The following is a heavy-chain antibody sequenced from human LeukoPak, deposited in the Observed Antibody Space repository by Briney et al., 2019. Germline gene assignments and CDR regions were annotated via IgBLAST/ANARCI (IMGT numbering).Heavy chain of an antibody. J-gene: IGHJ4*02. CDR3: ARANSYGLNFDY. D-gene: IGHD5-18*01. CDR2: IYTSGST. CDR1: GGSISSNY. V-gene: IGHV4-4*07. Sequence: SETLSLTCTVSGGSISSNYWSWIRQPAGKGLQWIGRIYTSGSTNYNPSLKSRVTMSVDTSKNQFSLKLSSVTAADTAVYYCARANSYGLNFDYWGQGTLVTVSS.